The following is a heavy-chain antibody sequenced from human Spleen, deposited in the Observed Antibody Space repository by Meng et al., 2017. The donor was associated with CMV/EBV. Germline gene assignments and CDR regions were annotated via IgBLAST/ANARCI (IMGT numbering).Heavy chain of an antibody. V-gene: IGHV1-2*02. CDR2: INPNSGGT. D-gene: IGHD3-10*01. Sequence: ASVKVSCKASGYTFTGYYMHWVRQAPGQGLEWMGWINPNSGGTNYAQKFQGRVTMTRDTSISTVYMELRRLRSDDTAVYFCASSIIMIRGVVAYWGQGSLVTVSS. CDR1: GYTFTGYY. CDR3: ASSIIMIRGVVAY. J-gene: IGHJ4*02.